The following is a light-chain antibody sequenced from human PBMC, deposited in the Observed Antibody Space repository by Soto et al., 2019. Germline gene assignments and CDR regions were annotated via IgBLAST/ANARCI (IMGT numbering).Light chain of an antibody. J-gene: IGKJ5*01. CDR2: QAS. V-gene: IGKV1-5*03. CDR1: QSISAW. Sequence: DIQMSQAHSILSASVGDRVAITCRASQSISAWVAWYQQKPGKAPKLLIYQASLLESGVPSRFSGSGSGTEFTLIISSLQPEDFATYYCQQSYSTPRTFGQGTRLEI. CDR3: QQSYSTPRT.